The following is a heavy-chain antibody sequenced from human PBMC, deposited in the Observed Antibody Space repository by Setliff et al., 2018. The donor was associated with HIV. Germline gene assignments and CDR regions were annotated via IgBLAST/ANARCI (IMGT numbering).Heavy chain of an antibody. J-gene: IGHJ3*02. V-gene: IGHV3-7*03. CDR1: GFPFSNYW. D-gene: IGHD6-13*01. CDR3: AVSFSTGSWPLDTLDI. CDR2: IKDDGSEK. Sequence: TGGSLRLSCTTSGFPFSNYWMSWVRQAPRKGLEWVAKIKDDGSEKFYSDSVKGRFTISRDNGWNSVSLQMDILKAEDTAVYYCAVSFSTGSWPLDTLDIWGQGTMVTVSS.